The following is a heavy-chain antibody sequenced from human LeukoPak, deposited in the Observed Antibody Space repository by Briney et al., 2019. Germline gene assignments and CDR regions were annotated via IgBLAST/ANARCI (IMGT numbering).Heavy chain of an antibody. J-gene: IGHJ4*02. CDR1: GFTFSSYA. CDR2: ISGSGGST. V-gene: IGHV3-23*01. D-gene: IGHD5-18*01. CDR3: AKDQSIGYEIDY. Sequence: PGGSLRLSCAASGFTFSSYAMSWVRQAPGKGLEWVSAISGSGGSTYYADSVKGRFTISRDNSKNTLYLQMNGLRAEDTAVYYCAKDQSIGYEIDYWGQGTLVTVSS.